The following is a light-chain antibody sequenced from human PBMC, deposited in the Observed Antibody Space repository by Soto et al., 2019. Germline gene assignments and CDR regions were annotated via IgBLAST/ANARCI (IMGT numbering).Light chain of an antibody. CDR2: DAS. CDR3: QQYETFSGT. V-gene: IGKV1-5*01. Sequence: THVTQSHSTMTASVGDRVHLGCRASQSVSGWLAWYQQKPGEAPKLLIYDASALPRGVPSRFSGSGSGTKFTLTIASLQPDDFATYYCQQYETFSGTFGPGTKVDTK. CDR1: QSVSGW. J-gene: IGKJ1*01.